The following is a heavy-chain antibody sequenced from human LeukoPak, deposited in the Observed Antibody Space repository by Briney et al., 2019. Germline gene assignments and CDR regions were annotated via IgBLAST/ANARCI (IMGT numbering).Heavy chain of an antibody. CDR2: IYSGGST. V-gene: IGHV3-66*02. Sequence: PGGSLRLSCAASGFTVSSNYMSWVRQAPGKGLEWVSVIYSGGSTYYSDSVKGRFTISRDNSKNTLYLQMNSLRAEDTAVYYCASLPIVVVPAASYWGQGTLVTVSS. CDR3: ASLPIVVVPAASY. J-gene: IGHJ4*02. CDR1: GFTVSSNY. D-gene: IGHD2-2*01.